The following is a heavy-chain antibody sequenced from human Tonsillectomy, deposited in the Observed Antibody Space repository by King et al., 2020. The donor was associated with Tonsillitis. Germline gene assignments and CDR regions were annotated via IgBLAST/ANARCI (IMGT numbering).Heavy chain of an antibody. CDR1: DGSISSGGYS. J-gene: IGHJ2*01. CDR2: IYHSGSN. CDR3: ARASSAYDILPVIGYWYFDL. Sequence: QLQESGSGLEKPSQTLSLTCAVSDGSISSGGYSGSWIRQPPGKGLEWSGYIYHSGSNYYNPSLKSRVTISVDRSKNQFSLKLSSGTAADTAVYYCARASSAYDILPVIGYWYFDLWGRGALVTVSS. V-gene: IGHV4-30-2*01. D-gene: IGHD3-9*01.